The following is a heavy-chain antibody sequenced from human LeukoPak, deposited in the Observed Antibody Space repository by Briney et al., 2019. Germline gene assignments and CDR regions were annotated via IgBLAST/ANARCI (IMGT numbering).Heavy chain of an antibody. CDR1: GGSFSGYY. CDR2: INHSGST. D-gene: IGHD3-16*02. V-gene: IGHV4-34*01. CDR3: ARVWGSYRHYFDY. J-gene: IGHJ4*02. Sequence: SETLSLTCAVYGGSFSGYYWSWIRQPPGKGLEWIGEINHSGSTNYNPSLKSRVTISVDKSKNQFSLKLSSVTAADTAVYYCARVWGSYRHYFDYWGQGTLVTVSS.